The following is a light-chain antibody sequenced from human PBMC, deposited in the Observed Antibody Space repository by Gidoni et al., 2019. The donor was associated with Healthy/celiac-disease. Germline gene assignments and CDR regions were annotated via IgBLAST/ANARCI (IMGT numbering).Light chain of an antibody. CDR2: GAS. CDR3: QQYNNWPPWT. V-gene: IGKV3-15*01. J-gene: IGKJ1*01. CDR1: QSVSSN. Sequence: PATLSVSPGERATLSCRASQSVSSNLAWYQQKPGQAPRLLIYGASTRATGIPASFSGSGSGTEFTLTISSLQSADFAVYYCQQYNNWPPWTFGQGTKVEIK.